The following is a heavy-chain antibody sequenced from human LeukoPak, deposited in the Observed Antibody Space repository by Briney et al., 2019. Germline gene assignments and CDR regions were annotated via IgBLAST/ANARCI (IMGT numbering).Heavy chain of an antibody. Sequence: ASVKVSCKASGGTFSSYAISWVRQAPGQGLEWMGGIIPIFGTANYAQKFQGRVTITADESTSTAYMELSSLRSEDTAVYYCASYYDSSGYRSPRYYYYMDVWGKGTTVTVSS. D-gene: IGHD3-22*01. V-gene: IGHV1-69*13. CDR3: ASYYDSSGYRSPRYYYYMDV. CDR1: GGTFSSYA. CDR2: IIPIFGTA. J-gene: IGHJ6*03.